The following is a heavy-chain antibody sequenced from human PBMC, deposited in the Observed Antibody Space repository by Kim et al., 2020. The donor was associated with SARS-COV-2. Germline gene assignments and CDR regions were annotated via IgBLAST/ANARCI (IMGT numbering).Heavy chain of an antibody. V-gene: IGHV3-23*01. D-gene: IGHD3-10*01. CDR3: AKGGYASGSLDY. Sequence: YYADAVQGRFTISRDNSKHTLYLQMSSLRADDTAVYYCAKGGYASGSLDYWGPGTLVTVSS. J-gene: IGHJ4*02.